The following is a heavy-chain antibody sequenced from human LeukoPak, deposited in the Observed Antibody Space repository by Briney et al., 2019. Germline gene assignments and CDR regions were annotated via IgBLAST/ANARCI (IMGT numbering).Heavy chain of an antibody. CDR2: IYYSGST. CDR3: ARENYGSGNAFDI. J-gene: IGHJ3*02. CDR1: GGSISSGDYY. D-gene: IGHD3-10*01. V-gene: IGHV4-61*08. Sequence: SETLSLTCTVSGGSISSGDYYWSWIRQPPGKGLEWIGYIYYSGSTNYNPSLKSRVTISVDTSKNQFSLKLSSVTAADTAVYYCARENYGSGNAFDIWGQGTMVTVSS.